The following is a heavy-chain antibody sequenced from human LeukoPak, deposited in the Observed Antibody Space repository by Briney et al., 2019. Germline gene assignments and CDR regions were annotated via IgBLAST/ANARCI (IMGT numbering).Heavy chain of an antibody. CDR3: ARDPDLDIVVVPAATNYYYYGMDV. J-gene: IGHJ6*02. D-gene: IGHD2-2*03. V-gene: IGHV3-11*01. CDR2: ISSSGSTI. Sequence: GGSLRLSCAASGFTFSDYYMSWIRQAPGKGLEWVSYISSSGSTIYYADSVKGRFTISRDNAKNSLYLQMNSLRAEDTAVYYCARDPDLDIVVVPAATNYYYYGMDVWGQGTTVTVSS. CDR1: GFTFSDYY.